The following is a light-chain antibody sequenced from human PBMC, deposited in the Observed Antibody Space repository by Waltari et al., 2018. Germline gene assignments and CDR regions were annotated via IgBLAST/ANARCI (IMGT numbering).Light chain of an antibody. J-gene: IGLJ3*02. V-gene: IGLV2-11*01. CDR1: GSDVGDYNY. CDR2: DVT. CDR3: CSYAGTWV. Sequence: QSALTQPRSVSGSPGQSVTISCTGTGSDVGDYNYVPWYQQHPGKAPKQVIYDVTQRPAGVPDRFSGSRSGNSASLTISGLQAEDEADYYCCSYAGTWVFGGGTKLTVL.